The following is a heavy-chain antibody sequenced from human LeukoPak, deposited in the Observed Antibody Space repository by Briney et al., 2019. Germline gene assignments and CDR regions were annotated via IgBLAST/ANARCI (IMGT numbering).Heavy chain of an antibody. CDR3: ARDSMDYYYYYMDV. CDR2: ISYDGSNK. J-gene: IGHJ6*03. D-gene: IGHD2/OR15-2a*01. V-gene: IGHV3-30*03. CDR1: GFTFSDYY. Sequence: GGSLRLSCAASGFTFSDYYMSWIRQAPGKGLEWVAVISYDGSNKYYADSVKGRFTISRDNSKNTLYLQMNSLRAEDTAVYYCARDSMDYYYYYMDVWGKGTTVTVSS.